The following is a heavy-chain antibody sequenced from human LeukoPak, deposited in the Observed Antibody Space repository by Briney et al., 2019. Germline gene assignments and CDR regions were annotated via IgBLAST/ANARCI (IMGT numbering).Heavy chain of an antibody. CDR1: GLTFSNYA. Sequence: PGGSLRLSCAAPGLTFSNYAMTWVRQAPGEGLEWVSSIRGDGGGAVYTDSVKGRFTTSRDNSKNMLYLQMNSLRAEDTALYYCTKDPNGDYIGAFDPWGQGTLVTVSS. J-gene: IGHJ5*02. CDR3: TKDPNGDYIGAFDP. D-gene: IGHD4-17*01. CDR2: IRGDGGGA. V-gene: IGHV3-23*01.